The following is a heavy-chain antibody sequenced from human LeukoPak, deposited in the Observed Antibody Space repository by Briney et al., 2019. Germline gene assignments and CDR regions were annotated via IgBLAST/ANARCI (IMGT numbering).Heavy chain of an antibody. J-gene: IGHJ6*02. CDR1: GFTFSSYG. D-gene: IGHD2-8*01. CDR3: ASDFGGMVRYGMDV. V-gene: IGHV3-33*08. Sequence: GGSLRLSCAASGFTFSSYGTHWVRQAPGKGLEWVAVIWYDGSNKYYADSVKGRFTISRDNSKNTLYLQMNSLRAEDTAVYYCASDFGGMVRYGMDVWGQGTTVTVSS. CDR2: IWYDGSNK.